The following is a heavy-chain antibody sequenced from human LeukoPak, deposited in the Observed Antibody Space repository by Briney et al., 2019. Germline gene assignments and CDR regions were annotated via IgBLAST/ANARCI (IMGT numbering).Heavy chain of an antibody. CDR2: INAGNGNT. V-gene: IGHV1-3*01. CDR3: ARGTAVAGTEY. D-gene: IGHD6-19*01. Sequence: ASVKVSCKSSGYTFTSYAMHWVRQAPGQRLEWMGWINAGNGNTKYSQKCQGRVTITRDTSASTAYMELSSLRSEDTAVYYCARGTAVAGTEYWGQGTLVTVSS. J-gene: IGHJ4*02. CDR1: GYTFTSYA.